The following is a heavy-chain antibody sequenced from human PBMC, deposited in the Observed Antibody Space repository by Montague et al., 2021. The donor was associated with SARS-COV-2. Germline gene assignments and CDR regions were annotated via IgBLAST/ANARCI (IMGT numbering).Heavy chain of an antibody. CDR3: ARLRDYYDCRSGAFDV. CDR2: IHYSGST. J-gene: IGHJ3*01. CDR1: GGSISSSSYY. V-gene: IGHV4-39*01. Sequence: SETLSPTCTVSGGSISSSSYYWGWIRQPPGKGLEWIGSIHYSGSTYYXPSLKSRVTISVDTSKNQFSLKLSSVTAADTAVYYCARLRDYYDCRSGAFDVWGQGTMVTVSS. D-gene: IGHD3-22*01.